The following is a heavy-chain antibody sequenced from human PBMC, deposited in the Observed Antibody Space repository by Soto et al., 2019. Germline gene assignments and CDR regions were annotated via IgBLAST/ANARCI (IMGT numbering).Heavy chain of an antibody. CDR1: GGSVSSGSYY. CDR3: ARVIMITFGGVIDGGCDAFDI. D-gene: IGHD3-16*02. V-gene: IGHV4-61*01. J-gene: IGHJ3*02. Sequence: SETLSLTCTVSGGSVSSGSYYWSWIRQPPGKGLEWIGYIYYSGSTNYNPSLKSRVTISVDTSKNQFSLKLSSVTAADAAVYYCARVIMITFGGVIDGGCDAFDIWGQGTMVTVSS. CDR2: IYYSGST.